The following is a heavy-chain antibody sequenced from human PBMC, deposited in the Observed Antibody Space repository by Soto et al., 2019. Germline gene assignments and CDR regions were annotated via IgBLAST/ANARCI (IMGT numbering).Heavy chain of an antibody. Sequence: SVKVSCKASGGTFSSYSITWVRQAPGQGLDWMGEIIPIFGTTTYAQKFQGRVTITADASTSTAYMDLSSLRSEDTAVYYCARHRWKYYHDSRGTKDYYYYGMDVWGQGTTVTVSS. D-gene: IGHD3-22*01. J-gene: IGHJ6*02. V-gene: IGHV1-69*13. CDR2: IIPIFGTT. CDR3: ARHRWKYYHDSRGTKDYYYYGMDV. CDR1: GGTFSSYS.